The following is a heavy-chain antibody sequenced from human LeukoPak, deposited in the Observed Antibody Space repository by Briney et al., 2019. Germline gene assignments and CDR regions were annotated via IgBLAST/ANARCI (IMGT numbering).Heavy chain of an antibody. CDR3: AKAGRYNWTDLAFDI. CDR2: ISGSGGNT. Sequence: GGSLRLSCAASGFTFSSYAMSWVRQAPGEGLEWVSGISGSGGNTYYADSVKGRFTISRDNSKNTLYLRMNSLRAEDTAVYYCAKAGRYNWTDLAFDIWGQGTMVTVSS. D-gene: IGHD1-1*01. CDR1: GFTFSSYA. V-gene: IGHV3-23*01. J-gene: IGHJ3*02.